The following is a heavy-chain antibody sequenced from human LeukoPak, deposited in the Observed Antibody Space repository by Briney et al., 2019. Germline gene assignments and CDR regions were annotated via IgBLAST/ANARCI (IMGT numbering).Heavy chain of an antibody. V-gene: IGHV4-61*02. J-gene: IGHJ4*02. CDR3: ARDHSSATSLDY. CDR1: GGSISSDGYY. CDR2: IYTSGST. Sequence: SETLSLTCTVSGGSISSDGYYWSWLRQPAGTGLEWIGRIYTSGSTNYNPSLKSRVTLSVDTSKNQFSLKLSSVTAADTAVYYCARDHSSATSLDYWGQGTLVTVSS. D-gene: IGHD6-19*01.